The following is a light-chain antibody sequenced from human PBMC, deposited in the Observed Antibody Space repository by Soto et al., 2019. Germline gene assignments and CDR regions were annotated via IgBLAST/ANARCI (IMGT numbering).Light chain of an antibody. CDR3: SSYTSSSTFVV. CDR1: SSDVGSYNR. CDR2: EVS. Sequence: QSVLTQPPSVSGSPGQSVTISCTGTSSDVGSYNRVSWYQQPPGTAPKLMIYEVSNRPSGVPDRFSGSKSGNTASLTIFGFQAEDEADYYCSSYTSSSTFVVFGGGTKFTVL. J-gene: IGLJ2*01. V-gene: IGLV2-18*02.